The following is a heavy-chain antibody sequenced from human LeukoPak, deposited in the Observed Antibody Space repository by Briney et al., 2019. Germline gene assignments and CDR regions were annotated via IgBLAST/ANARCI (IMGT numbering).Heavy chain of an antibody. Sequence: GGSLRLSCAASGFTFSSYAMHWVRQAPGKGLEWVAVISYDGSNKYYADSVEGRFTISRDNAKNSLYLQMNSLRAEDTAVYYCATYSSLNRREFQYWGQGTLLTVSS. CDR3: ATYSSLNRREFQY. V-gene: IGHV3-30-3*01. CDR1: GFTFSSYA. J-gene: IGHJ1*01. D-gene: IGHD3-22*01. CDR2: ISYDGSNK.